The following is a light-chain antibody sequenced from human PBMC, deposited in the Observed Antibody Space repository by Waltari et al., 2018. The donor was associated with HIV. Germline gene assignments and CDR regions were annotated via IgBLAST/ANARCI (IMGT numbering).Light chain of an antibody. CDR3: VSYDSRLDERL. Sequence: QSVLTQPPSVSGTPGQTVTISCSGSTSNIETEALYWYQQLPGTAPKLLIYRNYRRPSGVSDRFSCSQSGASASLVISGLRSEDEAHYYCVSYDSRLDERLFGGGTKLTVL. CDR2: RNY. CDR1: TSNIETEA. V-gene: IGLV1-47*01. J-gene: IGLJ3*02.